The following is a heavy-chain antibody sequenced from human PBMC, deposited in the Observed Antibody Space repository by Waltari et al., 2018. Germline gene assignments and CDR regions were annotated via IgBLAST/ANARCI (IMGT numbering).Heavy chain of an antibody. J-gene: IGHJ6*02. V-gene: IGHV3-23*01. CDR1: GFPFSSYV. CDR2: ISTSGGST. Sequence: EVQLLESGGGLVQPGGSLRLSCAAAGFPFSSYVMSWVRQAPGKGLEWVSGISTSGGSTYYADSVKGRFTISRDNSKNTLYLQMNSLRAEDTAVYYCAKLWSGLDVWGQGTTVTVSS. CDR3: AKLWSGLDV. D-gene: IGHD3-3*01.